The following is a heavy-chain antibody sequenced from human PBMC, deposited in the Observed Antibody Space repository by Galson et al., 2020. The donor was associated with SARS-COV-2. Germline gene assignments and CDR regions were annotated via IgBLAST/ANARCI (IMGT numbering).Heavy chain of an antibody. CDR3: ARGHAHIVVVTATQGGDY. D-gene: IGHD2-21*02. V-gene: IGHV3-21*01. J-gene: IGHJ4*02. CDR2: ISSSSSYI. CDR1: GFTFSSYS. Sequence: GGSLRLSCAASGFTFSSYSMNWVRQAPGKGLEWVSSISSSSSYIYYADSVKGRFTISRDNAKNSLYLQMNSLRAEDTAVYYCARGHAHIVVVTATQGGDYWGQGTLVTVSS.